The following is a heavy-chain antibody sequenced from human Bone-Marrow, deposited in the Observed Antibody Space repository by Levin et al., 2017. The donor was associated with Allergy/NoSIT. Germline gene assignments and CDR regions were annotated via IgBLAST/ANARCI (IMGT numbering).Heavy chain of an antibody. V-gene: IGHV3-53*01. Sequence: GESLKISCAASGFTVSRNYMTWVRQPPGKGLEWVSVIYGGGSTYYADSVKGRFTISRDDSKNTLYLQMNRLRIEDTAVYDCARDDVGALDYWGQGALVTVSS. D-gene: IGHD1-26*01. CDR3: ARDDVGALDY. J-gene: IGHJ4*02. CDR2: IYGGGST. CDR1: GFTVSRNY.